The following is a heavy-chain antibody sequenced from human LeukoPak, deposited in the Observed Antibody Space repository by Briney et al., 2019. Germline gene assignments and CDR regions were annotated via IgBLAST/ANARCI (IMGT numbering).Heavy chain of an antibody. V-gene: IGHV4-34*01. J-gene: IGHJ5*02. CDR1: GGSFSGYY. Sequence: SETLSLTCAVYGGSFSGYYWSWIRQPPGKGLEWIGEINHSGSTNYNPSLKSRVTISVDTSKNQFSLKLSSVTAEDTAVYYCAKDLPRGRYFDPWGQGTLVTVSS. CDR2: INHSGST. D-gene: IGHD1-14*01. CDR3: AKDLPRGRYFDP.